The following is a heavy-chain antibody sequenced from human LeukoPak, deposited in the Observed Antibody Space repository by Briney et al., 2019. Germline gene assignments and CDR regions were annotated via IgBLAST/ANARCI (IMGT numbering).Heavy chain of an antibody. CDR1: GGSISSGGYY. V-gene: IGHV4-31*03. CDR2: IYYSGST. CDR3: ARDIVGHYYDSSGYPFDI. D-gene: IGHD3-22*01. Sequence: SETLSLTCTVSGGSISSGGYYWSWIRQHPGKGLEWIGYIYYSGSTYYNPSLKSRVTISVDTSKNQFSLKLSSVTAADTAVYYCARDIVGHYYDSSGYPFDIWGQGTMVTVSS. J-gene: IGHJ3*02.